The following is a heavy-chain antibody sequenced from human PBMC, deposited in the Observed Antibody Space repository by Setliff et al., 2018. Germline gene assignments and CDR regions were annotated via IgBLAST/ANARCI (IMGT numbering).Heavy chain of an antibody. CDR2: INAGNGNT. CDR1: GYTFTSYA. CDR3: ARGPPLSSGWGYNLFDP. V-gene: IGHV1-3*01. D-gene: IGHD6-19*01. Sequence: ASVKVSCKASGYTFTSYAMHWVRQAPGQRLEWMGWINAGNGNTKYSQKFQGRVTITRDTSASTAYMELSSLRSEDTAVYYCARGPPLSSGWGYNLFDPWGQGTLVTVSS. J-gene: IGHJ5*02.